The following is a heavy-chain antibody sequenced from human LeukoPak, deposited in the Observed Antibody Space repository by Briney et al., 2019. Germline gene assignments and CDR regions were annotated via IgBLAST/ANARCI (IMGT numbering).Heavy chain of an antibody. CDR1: GXTFSSYS. CDR2: ISSSSTYI. CDR3: AREVDTAMVTFFDY. D-gene: IGHD5-18*01. J-gene: IGHJ4*02. V-gene: IGHV3-21*01. Sequence: GSLRLSFAASGXTFSSYSMNWVRQAPGKELEWVSSISSSSTYIDYADSVKGRFTISRDNAKNSLYLQMNSLRAEDTAVYYCAREVDTAMVTFFDYWGQGILVAVSS.